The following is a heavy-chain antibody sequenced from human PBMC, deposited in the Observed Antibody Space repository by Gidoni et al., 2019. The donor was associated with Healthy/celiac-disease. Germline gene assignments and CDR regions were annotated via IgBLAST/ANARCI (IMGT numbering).Heavy chain of an antibody. CDR2: ISYDGSNK. Sequence: QVQLVESGGGVVQHGRSLIPSCAASGFPFSSYGMHWVRQAPGKGLEWVAVISYDGSNKYYADSVKGRFTISRDNSKNTLYLQMNSLRAEDTAVYYCAKDRNGGAFDIWGQGTMVTVSS. CDR1: GFPFSSYG. J-gene: IGHJ3*02. D-gene: IGHD1-1*01. CDR3: AKDRNGGAFDI. V-gene: IGHV3-30*18.